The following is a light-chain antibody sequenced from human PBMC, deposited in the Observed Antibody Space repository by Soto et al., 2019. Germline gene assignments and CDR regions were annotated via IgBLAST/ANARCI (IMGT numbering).Light chain of an antibody. V-gene: IGKV3-15*01. CDR2: GAS. CDR3: QQHSKWPRT. CDR1: ESVSSN. J-gene: IGKJ1*01. Sequence: EIVVTQSPATLSVSPVERATLSCRASESVSSNLAWYQQKPCQAPRLLFYGASTRATDIPARFSGTGSGTEFTLTISSLQSEDFAVYYCQQHSKWPRTFGQGTKVDIK.